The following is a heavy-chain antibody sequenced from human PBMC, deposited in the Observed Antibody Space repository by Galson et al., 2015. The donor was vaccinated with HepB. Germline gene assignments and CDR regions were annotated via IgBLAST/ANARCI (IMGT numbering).Heavy chain of an antibody. J-gene: IGHJ4*02. CDR2: INPSGGST. V-gene: IGHV1-46*01. Sequence: SVKVSCKASGYTFTSYYMHWVRQAPGQGLEWMGIINPSGGSTSYAQKFQGRVTMTRDTSTSTVYMELSSLRSEDTAVYYCARVARGPRQLWVYSDSYYFDYWGQGTLVTVSS. CDR1: GYTFTSYY. CDR3: ARVARGPRQLWVYSDSYYFDY. D-gene: IGHD5-18*01.